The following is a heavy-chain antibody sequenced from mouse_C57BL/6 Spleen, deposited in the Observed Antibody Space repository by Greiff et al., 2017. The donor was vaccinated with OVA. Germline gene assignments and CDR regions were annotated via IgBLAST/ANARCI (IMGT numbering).Heavy chain of an antibody. Sequence: VQLQQSGPELVKPGASVKISCKASGYSFTGYYMNWVKQSPEKSLEWIGEINPSTGGTTYNQKFKAKATLTVDKSSSTAYMQLKSLTSEDSAVYYCATDGYYLDYWGQGTSVTVSS. CDR2: INPSTGGT. CDR3: ATDGYYLDY. D-gene: IGHD2-3*01. V-gene: IGHV1-42*01. CDR1: GYSFTGYY. J-gene: IGHJ4*01.